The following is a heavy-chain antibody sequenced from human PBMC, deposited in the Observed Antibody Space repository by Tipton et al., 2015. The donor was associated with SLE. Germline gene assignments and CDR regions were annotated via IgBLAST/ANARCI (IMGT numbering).Heavy chain of an antibody. J-gene: IGHJ4*02. V-gene: IGHV3-7*01. CDR3: AKDSTSARRYFAY. CDR1: GFTFSSYW. Sequence: EASGFTFSSYWMSWVRQAPGKGLEWVANIKQDGSEKYYADSVKGRFTISRDNSKNTLYLQMNSLRAEDTAVYYCAKDSTSARRYFAYWGQGTLVTVSS. CDR2: IKQDGSEK. D-gene: IGHD2-2*01.